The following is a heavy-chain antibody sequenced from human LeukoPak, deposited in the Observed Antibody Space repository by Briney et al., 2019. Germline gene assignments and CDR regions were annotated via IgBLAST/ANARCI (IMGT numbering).Heavy chain of an antibody. CDR2: ISAYNGNT. Sequence: ASVKVSCKASGYTFTSYGISWVRQAPGQGLEWMGWISAYNGNTNYAQKLQGRVTMTTDTSTSTAYMELRSLRSDGTAVYYCARPYGSGSYYNVIRAEKYYYYGMDVWGQGTTVTVSS. V-gene: IGHV1-18*01. D-gene: IGHD3-10*01. CDR3: ARPYGSGSYYNVIRAEKYYYYGMDV. J-gene: IGHJ6*02. CDR1: GYTFTSYG.